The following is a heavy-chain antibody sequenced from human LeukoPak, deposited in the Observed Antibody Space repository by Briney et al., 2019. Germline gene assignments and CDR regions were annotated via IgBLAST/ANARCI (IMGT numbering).Heavy chain of an antibody. J-gene: IGHJ4*02. V-gene: IGHV3-21*01. CDR2: ISSSSSYI. CDR3: ARDLMGWDLHYFDY. Sequence: GGSLRLSCSASGFIFSSSEMNWVRQAPGKGLEWVSSISSSSSYIYYADSVKGRFTISRDNAKNSLYLQMHSLRAEDTAVYYCARDLMGWDLHYFDYWGQGTLVTVSS. D-gene: IGHD1-26*01. CDR1: GFIFSSSE.